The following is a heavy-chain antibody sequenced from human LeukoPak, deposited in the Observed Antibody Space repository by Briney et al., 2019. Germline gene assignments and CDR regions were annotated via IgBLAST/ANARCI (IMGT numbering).Heavy chain of an antibody. CDR1: GGSISSSSYY. CDR2: IYYSGST. CDR3: ARVGGCSGGSCYHSGLTSGGVYFDY. V-gene: IGHV4-39*07. D-gene: IGHD2-15*01. J-gene: IGHJ4*02. Sequence: SETLSLTCTVSGGSISSSSYYWGWIRQPPGKGLEWIGSIYYSGSTYYNPSLKSRVTISVDTSKNQFSLKLSSVTAADTAVYYCARVGGCSGGSCYHSGLTSGGVYFDYWGQGTLVTVSS.